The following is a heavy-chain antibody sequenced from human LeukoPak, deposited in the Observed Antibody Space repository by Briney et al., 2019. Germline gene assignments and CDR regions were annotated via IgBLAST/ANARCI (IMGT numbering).Heavy chain of an antibody. J-gene: IGHJ5*02. D-gene: IGHD5-18*01. CDR2: IYYSGCT. Sequence: PSETLSLTCTVSGGSISSSSYYWRGIRQPPGKVLEWIASIYYSGCTYYNPSLKSRVTISVDTSKNQFSLTLSSVTAADTAVYYCARQGTAMVFDWFDPWGQGTLVTVSS. V-gene: IGHV4-39*01. CDR3: ARQGTAMVFDWFDP. CDR1: GGSISSSSYY.